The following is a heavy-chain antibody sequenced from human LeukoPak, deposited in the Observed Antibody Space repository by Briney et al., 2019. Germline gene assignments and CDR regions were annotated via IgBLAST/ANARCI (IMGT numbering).Heavy chain of an antibody. Sequence: GGSLRLSCAASGFTFDDYGMSWVRQAPGKGLEWVSGINWNGGSTGYADSVKGRFTISRDNAKNALYLQMNSLRAEDTAVYYCAKDLHYGSAGYWGQGTLVTVSS. J-gene: IGHJ4*02. CDR3: AKDLHYGSAGY. CDR2: INWNGGST. V-gene: IGHV3-20*04. D-gene: IGHD3-10*01. CDR1: GFTFDDYG.